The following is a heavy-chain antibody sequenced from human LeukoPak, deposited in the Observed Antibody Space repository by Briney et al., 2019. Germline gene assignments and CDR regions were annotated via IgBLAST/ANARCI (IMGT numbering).Heavy chain of an antibody. V-gene: IGHV1-2*02. CDR3: ARVAGGDWYYFDF. J-gene: IGHJ4*02. D-gene: IGHD2-21*02. Sequence: ASVKVSCKASGYTFTAYYMHWVRQPPGQGLEWMGWINLNSGGTNYAQKFQGRGTMTRDTSISAAYMELSRLGSDDTAVYYCARVAGGDWYYFDFWGQGTLVTVSS. CDR2: INLNSGGT. CDR1: GYTFTAYY.